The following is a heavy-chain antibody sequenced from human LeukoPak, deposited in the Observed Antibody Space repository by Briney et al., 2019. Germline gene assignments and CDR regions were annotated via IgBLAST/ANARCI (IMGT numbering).Heavy chain of an antibody. CDR1: GYTFTGYY. CDR3: ARAPAATGKFGY. V-gene: IGHV1-2*02. Sequence: ASVKVSCKASGYTFTGYYMHWVRQAPGQGLEWMGWINPNSGGTNYAQKFQGRVTMTRDTSISTAYMELSRLRSDDAAVYYCARAPAATGKFGYWGQGTLVTVSS. D-gene: IGHD2-2*01. CDR2: INPNSGGT. J-gene: IGHJ4*02.